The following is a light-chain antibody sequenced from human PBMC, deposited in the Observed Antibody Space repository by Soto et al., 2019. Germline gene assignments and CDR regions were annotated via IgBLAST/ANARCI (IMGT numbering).Light chain of an antibody. V-gene: IGKV3-20*01. CDR3: QQYGSSHRA. CDR1: QTVTSNY. Sequence: EVVLTQSPVTLSLSPGERATLSCRASQTVTSNYLAWYQQKPGQAPRLLIYGASSRASGIPDRFSGGGSGTEFSLTISRLEPEDLAVYYCQQYGSSHRAFGQGTKVDIK. J-gene: IGKJ1*01. CDR2: GAS.